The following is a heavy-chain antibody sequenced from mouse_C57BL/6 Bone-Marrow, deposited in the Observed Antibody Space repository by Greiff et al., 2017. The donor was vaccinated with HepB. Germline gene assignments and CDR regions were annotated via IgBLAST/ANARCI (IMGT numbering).Heavy chain of an antibody. V-gene: IGHV1-53*01. Sequence: QVQLQQPGTELVKPGASVKLSCKASGYTFTSYWMHWVKQRPGQGLEWIGNINPSNGGTNYNEKFKSKATLTVDKSSSTAYMQLSSLTSEDSAVYYCARYYSSYSTSDSYYAMDYWGQGTSVTVSS. J-gene: IGHJ4*01. CDR2: INPSNGGT. CDR3: ARYYSSYSTSDSYYAMDY. CDR1: GYTFTSYW. D-gene: IGHD2-12*01.